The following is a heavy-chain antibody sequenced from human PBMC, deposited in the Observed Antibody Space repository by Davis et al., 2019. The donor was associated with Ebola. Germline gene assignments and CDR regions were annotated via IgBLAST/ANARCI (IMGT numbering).Heavy chain of an antibody. V-gene: IGHV3-7*03. D-gene: IGHD3-10*01. CDR1: GFIFSNYW. CDR2: IKEDGSEQ. CDR3: ARDVGVEFDY. J-gene: IGHJ4*02. Sequence: PGGSLRLSCAASGFIFSNYWMTWVRQAPGKGLEWVANIKEDGSEQYYVDSVRGRFTISRDNARNSVFLHMNSLRAEDTAVYYCARDVGVEFDYWGQGALVTVSS.